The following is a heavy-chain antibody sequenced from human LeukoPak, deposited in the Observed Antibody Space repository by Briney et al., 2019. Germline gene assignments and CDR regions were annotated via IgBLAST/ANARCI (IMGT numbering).Heavy chain of an antibody. J-gene: IGHJ3*02. CDR2: ISGSGGST. D-gene: IGHD6-19*01. CDR3: AAPSSGWLNDAFDI. CDR1: GFTFSSYA. V-gene: IGHV3-23*01. Sequence: PGGSLRLSCAASGFTFSSYAMNWVRQAPGKGLEWVSGISGSGGSTYYADSVKGRFTISRDSSKNTLYLQMNSLRAEDTAVYYCAAPSSGWLNDAFDIWGQGTMVTVSS.